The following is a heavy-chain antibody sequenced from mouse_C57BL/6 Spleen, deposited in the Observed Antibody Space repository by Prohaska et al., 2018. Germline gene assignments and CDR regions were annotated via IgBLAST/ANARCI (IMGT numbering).Heavy chain of an antibody. CDR1: GYAFSSYW. D-gene: IGHD1-1*01. V-gene: IGHV1-80*01. Sequence: QVQLQQSGAELVQPGASVKTSCTASGYAFSSYWMNWVKQRPGKGLEWIGQIYPGDGDTNYNGKFKGKATRTADKSSSTAYMQLSSLTSEDSAVYFCARGYGSSYFFAYWGQGTLVTVSA. J-gene: IGHJ3*01. CDR2: IYPGDGDT. CDR3: ARGYGSSYFFAY.